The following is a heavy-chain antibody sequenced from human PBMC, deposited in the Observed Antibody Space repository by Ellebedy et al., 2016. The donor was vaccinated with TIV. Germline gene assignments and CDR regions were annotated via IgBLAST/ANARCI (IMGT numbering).Heavy chain of an antibody. CDR2: INHDSGGT. CDR3: ARGITGTWGAFDI. V-gene: IGHV1-2*05. J-gene: IGHJ3*02. CDR1: GYTFTAYF. D-gene: IGHD1-7*01. Sequence: AASVTVSCKASGYTFTAYFIHWVRQAPGQGLEWMGRINHDSGGTNYAQKFQGRVTMTRDTSISTAYMELSRLTSDDTVVYYCARGITGTWGAFDIWGQGTIVTVSS.